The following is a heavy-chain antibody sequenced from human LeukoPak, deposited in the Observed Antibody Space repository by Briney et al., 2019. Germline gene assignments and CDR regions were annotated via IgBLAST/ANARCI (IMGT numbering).Heavy chain of an antibody. D-gene: IGHD3-16*02. CDR2: INHSGST. V-gene: IGHV4-34*01. CDR1: GGSFSGYY. CDR3: ARGRRVGELSLSTYYYYYGMDV. Sequence: TSETLSPTCAVYGGSFSGYYWSWIRQPPGKGLEWIGEINHSGSTNYNPSLKSRVTISVDTSKNQFSLKLSSVTAADTAVYYCARGRRVGELSLSTYYYYYGMDVWGQGTTVTVSS. J-gene: IGHJ6*02.